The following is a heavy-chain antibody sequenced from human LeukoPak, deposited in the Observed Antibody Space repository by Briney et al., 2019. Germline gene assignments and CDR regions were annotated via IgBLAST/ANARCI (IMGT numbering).Heavy chain of an antibody. CDR1: GFTFSSYA. J-gene: IGHJ4*02. Sequence: GGSLRLSCAASGFTFSSYAMSWVRQAPGKGLEWVSAISGSGGSTYYADSVKGRFTISRDNSKNTLYLQMNSLRAEDTAVYYCAKDRVVVVPAALLFDYWGQGTPVTVSS. CDR3: AKDRVVVVPAALLFDY. D-gene: IGHD2-2*01. V-gene: IGHV3-23*01. CDR2: ISGSGGST.